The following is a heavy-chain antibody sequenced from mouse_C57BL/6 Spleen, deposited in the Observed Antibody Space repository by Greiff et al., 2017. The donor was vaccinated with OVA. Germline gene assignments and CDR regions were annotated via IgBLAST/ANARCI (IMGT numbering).Heavy chain of an antibody. D-gene: IGHD3-3*01. V-gene: IGHV5-9-1*02. CDR1: GFTFSSYA. Sequence: EVHLVESGEGLVKPGGSLKLSCAASGFTFSSYAMSWVRQTPEKRLEWVAYISSGGDYIYYADTVKGRFTISRDNARNTLYLQMSSLKSEDTAMYYCTREGPLYYFDYWGQGTTLTVSS. CDR3: TREGPLYYFDY. J-gene: IGHJ2*01. CDR2: ISSGGDYI.